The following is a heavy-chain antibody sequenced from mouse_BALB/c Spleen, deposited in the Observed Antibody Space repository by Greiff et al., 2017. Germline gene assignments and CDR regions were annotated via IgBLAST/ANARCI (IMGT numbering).Heavy chain of an antibody. CDR1: GFSLTGYG. V-gene: IGHV2-6-7*01. J-gene: IGHJ2*01. CDR2: IWGDGST. CDR3: ARDQGGYDYGMDY. D-gene: IGHD2-4*01. Sequence: QVQLKESGPGLVAPSQSLSITCTVSGFSLTGYGVNWVRQPPGKGLEWLGMIWGDGSTDYNSALKSRLSISKDNSKSQVFLKMSSLQTDDTARYYCARDQGGYDYGMDYWGQGTTLTVSS.